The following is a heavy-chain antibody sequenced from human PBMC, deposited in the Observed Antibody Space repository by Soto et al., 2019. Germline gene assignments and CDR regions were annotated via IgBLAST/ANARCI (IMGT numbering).Heavy chain of an antibody. CDR1: WYGFTTYW. Sequence: GESLKISCKFSWYGFTTYWINWVRQMPGKGLEWMGRIDPSDSYTNYSPSFQGHVTISADKSISTAYLQWNSLKASDTAMYYCARSGQWLVDDSWGQGTLVTVSS. J-gene: IGHJ5*01. CDR3: ARSGQWLVDDS. D-gene: IGHD6-19*01. V-gene: IGHV5-10-1*01. CDR2: IDPSDSYT.